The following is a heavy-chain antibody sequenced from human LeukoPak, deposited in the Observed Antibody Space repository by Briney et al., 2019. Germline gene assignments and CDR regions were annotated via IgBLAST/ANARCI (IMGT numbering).Heavy chain of an antibody. CDR1: GFTFSSYS. Sequence: PGGSLRRSCAASGFTFSSYSMNWVRQAPRKGLEWVSYISSSRSTIYYADSVKGRFTISRDNAKNSLYLQMNSLRAEDTAVYYCASPDNWGWYFDLWGRGTLVTVSS. CDR3: ASPDNWGWYFDL. J-gene: IGHJ2*01. V-gene: IGHV3-48*01. D-gene: IGHD7-27*01. CDR2: ISSSRSTI.